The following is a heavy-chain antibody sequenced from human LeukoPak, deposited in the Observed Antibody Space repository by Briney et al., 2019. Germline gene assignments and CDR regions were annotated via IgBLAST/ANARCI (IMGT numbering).Heavy chain of an antibody. J-gene: IGHJ5*02. CDR3: ARQGITASDWLDP. V-gene: IGHV4-39*01. D-gene: IGHD3-3*01. CDR1: GASISAGHYY. Sequence: SQTLSLTCTVSGASISAGHYYWGGLRQTPGKGLEWIASMYYSWATYYHPARKTRVTISVNTSTNQLSLKLSSVTTAVTSADCCARQGITASDWLDPWGQGSLVIVSS. CDR2: MYYSWAT.